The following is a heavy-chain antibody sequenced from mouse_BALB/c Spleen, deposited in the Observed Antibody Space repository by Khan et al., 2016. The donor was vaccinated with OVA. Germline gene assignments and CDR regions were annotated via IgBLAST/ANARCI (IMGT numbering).Heavy chain of an antibody. Sequence: VRLQQSGPELVKPGASMKISCKASGYSFTDYTMNWVKQSHGKNLEWIGLINPYNGFTSYNQKFKGKATLTVDKSSSTAYMELLSLTSEDSAVYYWARGNYYGSNAGFAYWGQGTLVTVSA. V-gene: IGHV1-18*01. CDR3: ARGNYYGSNAGFAY. D-gene: IGHD1-1*01. CDR2: INPYNGFT. J-gene: IGHJ3*01. CDR1: GYSFTDYT.